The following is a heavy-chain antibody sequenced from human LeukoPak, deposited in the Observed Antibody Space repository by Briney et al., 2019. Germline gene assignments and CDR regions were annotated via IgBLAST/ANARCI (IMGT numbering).Heavy chain of an antibody. V-gene: IGHV3-64*01. CDR1: GFIFGSYA. CDR3: ARVGVPGQLWFPGPYDY. CDR2: ISSNGGST. Sequence: GGSLRLSCAASGFIFGSYAMHWVRQAPGKGLEYVSAISSNGGSTYYANSAKGRFTISRDNSKNTLYLQMGSLRAEDMAVYYCARVGVPGQLWFPGPYDYWGQGILVTVSS. D-gene: IGHD5-18*01. J-gene: IGHJ4*02.